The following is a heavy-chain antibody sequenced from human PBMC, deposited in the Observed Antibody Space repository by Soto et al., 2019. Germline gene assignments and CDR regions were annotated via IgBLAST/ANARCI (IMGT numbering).Heavy chain of an antibody. CDR3: ARDTAYSSSAAFDY. J-gene: IGHJ4*02. CDR1: GGSISTYY. V-gene: IGHV4-4*07. CDR2: IDTSGNT. Sequence: SETLSLTCTVSGGSISTYYWSWIRQPAGKGLEWIGRIDTSGNTNYNPSLKSRVTMSVDTSKKQFSLKLTSVTAADTAVYYCARDTAYSSSAAFDYWGQGTLVTVSS. D-gene: IGHD6-6*01.